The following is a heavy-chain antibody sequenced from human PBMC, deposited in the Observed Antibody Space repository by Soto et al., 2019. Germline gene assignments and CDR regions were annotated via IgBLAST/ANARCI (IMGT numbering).Heavy chain of an antibody. J-gene: IGHJ5*02. D-gene: IGHD3-22*01. V-gene: IGHV3-21*01. Sequence: LRLSCAASGFTFSSYSMNWVRQAPGEGLEWVSSISSSSSYIYYADSVKGRFTISRDNAKNSLYLQMNSLRAEDTAVYYCAGGTITMIVAWGQGTLVTVSS. CDR1: GFTFSSYS. CDR2: ISSSSSYI. CDR3: AGGTITMIVA.